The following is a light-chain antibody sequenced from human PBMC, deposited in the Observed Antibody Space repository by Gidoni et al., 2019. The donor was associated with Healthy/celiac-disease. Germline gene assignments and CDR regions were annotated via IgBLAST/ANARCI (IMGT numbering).Light chain of an antibody. J-gene: IGLJ2*01. Sequence: SSELTQHPAVSVAFGQTVRITCPGDSLRSYYASWYPQKPGQAPVLFIYGKNNRPSGIPDRFSGSRSGNTASLTITGAQAEDEADYYCNSRDSSGNQVVFGGGTKLTVL. CDR1: SLRSYY. CDR2: GKN. V-gene: IGLV3-19*01. CDR3: NSRDSSGNQVV.